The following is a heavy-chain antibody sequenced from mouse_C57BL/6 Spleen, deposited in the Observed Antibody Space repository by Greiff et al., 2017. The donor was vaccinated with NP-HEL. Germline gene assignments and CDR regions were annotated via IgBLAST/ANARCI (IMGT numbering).Heavy chain of an antibody. Sequence: VQLQQSGAELVKPGASVKISCKASGYAFSSYWMNWVKQRPGKGLEWIGQIYPGDGDTNYNGKFKGKATLTADKSSSTAYMQLSSLTSEDSAVYFCARSLYGYYLFDYWGQGTTLTVSS. D-gene: IGHD2-3*01. CDR3: ARSLYGYYLFDY. CDR1: GYAFSSYW. J-gene: IGHJ2*01. CDR2: IYPGDGDT. V-gene: IGHV1-80*01.